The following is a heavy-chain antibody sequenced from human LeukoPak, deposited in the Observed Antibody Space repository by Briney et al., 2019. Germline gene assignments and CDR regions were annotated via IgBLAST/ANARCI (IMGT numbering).Heavy chain of an antibody. J-gene: IGHJ4*02. CDR1: GYTFTSYG. Sequence: ASVKVSCKASGYTFTSYGISWVRQAPGQGLEWMGWISAYNGNTNYAQKLQGRVTMTTDTSTSTAYMELRSLRSDDTAVYYCARDPPYRDSSSPYLPYFDYWGQGALVTVSS. V-gene: IGHV1-18*01. CDR3: ARDPPYRDSSSPYLPYFDY. D-gene: IGHD6-6*01. CDR2: ISAYNGNT.